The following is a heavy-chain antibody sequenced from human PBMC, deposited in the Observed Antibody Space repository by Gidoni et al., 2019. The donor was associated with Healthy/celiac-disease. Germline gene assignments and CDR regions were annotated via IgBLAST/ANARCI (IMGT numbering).Heavy chain of an antibody. J-gene: IGHJ6*02. CDR3: TTDITGTTWDYYYYGMDV. D-gene: IGHD1-7*01. CDR2: IKSKADGGTT. Sequence: EVQLVESGGGLVKPGGSLRLSCAASGFTFSNAWMSWVRQAPGKGLEWVGRIKSKADGGTTDYAAPVKGRFTISRDDSKNTLYLQMNSLKTEDTAVYYCTTDITGTTWDYYYYGMDVWGQGTTVTVSS. V-gene: IGHV3-15*01. CDR1: GFTFSNAW.